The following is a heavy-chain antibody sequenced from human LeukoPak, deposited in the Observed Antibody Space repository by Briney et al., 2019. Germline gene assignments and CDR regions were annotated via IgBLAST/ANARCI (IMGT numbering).Heavy chain of an antibody. CDR3: ATKGGFAD. J-gene: IGHJ4*02. D-gene: IGHD5-12*01. CDR1: GLSFSSDE. CDR2: ISSTGSAI. V-gene: IGHV3-48*03. Sequence: PGRSLRLSCAASGLSFSSDETDWVRQAPGEGLEWISYISSTGSAIFYADSVKGRFTISRDNAKNSLYLQMNSLRAEDTAFYYCATKGGFADWGQGTLVTVSS.